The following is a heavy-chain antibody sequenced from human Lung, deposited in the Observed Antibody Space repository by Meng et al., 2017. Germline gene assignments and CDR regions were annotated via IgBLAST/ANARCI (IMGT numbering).Heavy chain of an antibody. CDR1: GGDVSDYY. Sequence: QVQVQQLGAGLVKPSEALSLTCVVSGGDVSDYYWSWIRQPPGKGLEWIGEINHSGSTNYNPSLESRATISVDTSQNNLSLKLSSVTAADSAVYYCARGPTTMAHDFDYWGQGTLVTASS. CDR3: ARGPTTMAHDFDY. V-gene: IGHV4-34*01. J-gene: IGHJ4*02. CDR2: INHSGST. D-gene: IGHD4-11*01.